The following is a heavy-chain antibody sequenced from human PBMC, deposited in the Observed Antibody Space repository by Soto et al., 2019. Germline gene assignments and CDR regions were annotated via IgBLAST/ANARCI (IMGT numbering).Heavy chain of an antibody. V-gene: IGHV4-59*08. D-gene: IGHD3-10*01. CDR3: ARQFRTRITMVRGVERAYYFDY. CDR1: GGPISSYY. CDR2: IYYSGST. Sequence: SETLSLTCTVSGGPISSYYWSWIRQPPGKGLEWIGYIYYSGSTNYNPSLKSRVTISVDTSKNQFSLKLSSVTAADTAVYYCARQFRTRITMVRGVERAYYFDYWGQGTLVTVSS. J-gene: IGHJ4*02.